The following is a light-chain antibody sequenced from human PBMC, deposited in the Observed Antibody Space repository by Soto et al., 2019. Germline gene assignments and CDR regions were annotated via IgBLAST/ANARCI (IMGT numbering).Light chain of an antibody. CDR3: TSYAGSNIWV. CDR1: SSDVGAYKY. Sequence: QSVLTQPPSASGSPGQSVTISCTGTSSDVGAYKYVSWYQQYPGKAPKLMIYEVSRRPSGVPDRFSGSKFGNTASLTVSGLQAQDEADYYCTSYAGSNIWVFGGGTKLTVL. V-gene: IGLV2-8*01. J-gene: IGLJ3*02. CDR2: EVS.